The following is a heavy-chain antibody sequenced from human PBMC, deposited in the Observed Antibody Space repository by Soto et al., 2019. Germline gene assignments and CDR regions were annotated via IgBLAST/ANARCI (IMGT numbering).Heavy chain of an antibody. CDR2: ISGSGGST. V-gene: IGHV3-23*01. D-gene: IGHD2-2*01. CDR1: GFTFSSYA. J-gene: IGHJ6*02. Sequence: PGGSLRLSCAASGFTFSSYAMSWVRQAPGKGLEWVSAISGSGGSTYYADSVKGRFTISRDNSKNTLYLQMNSLRAEDTAVYYCAKGYCSSTSCPLGVWGQGTTVTVSS. CDR3: AKGYCSSTSCPLGV.